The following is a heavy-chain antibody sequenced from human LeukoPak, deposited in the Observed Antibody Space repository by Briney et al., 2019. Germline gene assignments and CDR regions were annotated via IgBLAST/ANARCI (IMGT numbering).Heavy chain of an antibody. D-gene: IGHD4-11*01. V-gene: IGHV4-61*02. J-gene: IGHJ4*02. CDR1: GGSISSGSYY. Sequence: SETLSLTCTVSGGSISSGSYYWSWIRQPAGKGLEWIGRIYTSGSTNYNPSLKSRVTISVDTSKNQFSLKLSSVTAADTAVYYCARHGGLGVTTSPHFDYWGQGTPVTVSS. CDR3: ARHGGLGVTTSPHFDY. CDR2: IYTSGST.